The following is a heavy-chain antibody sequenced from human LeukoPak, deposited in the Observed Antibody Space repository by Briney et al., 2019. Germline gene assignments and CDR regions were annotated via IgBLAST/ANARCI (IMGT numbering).Heavy chain of an antibody. CDR1: GGSISSGSYY. J-gene: IGHJ4*02. V-gene: IGHV4-61*02. CDR2: IYTSGST. D-gene: IGHD6-19*01. CDR3: ARSGEWLDFDY. Sequence: SQTLSLTCTVSGGSISSGSYYWSWLRQPAGTGLEWIGRIYTSGSTNYNPSLKSRVTISVDTSKNQFSLKLSSVTAADTAVYYCARSGEWLDFDYWGQGTLVTVSS.